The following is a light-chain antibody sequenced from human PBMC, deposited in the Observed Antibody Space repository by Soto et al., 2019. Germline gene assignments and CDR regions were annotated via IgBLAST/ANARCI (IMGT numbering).Light chain of an antibody. Sequence: DIQLTQSPSLLSASVGDRVTITCRASQGIRNYLAWYQQRPAKAPELLIYAASTLQTGVPPRFSGSGSGTEFTLRISNLQPEDFATYYCQHFNSYPWTFGQGTKVEIK. CDR1: QGIRNY. CDR2: AAS. V-gene: IGKV1-9*01. J-gene: IGKJ1*01. CDR3: QHFNSYPWT.